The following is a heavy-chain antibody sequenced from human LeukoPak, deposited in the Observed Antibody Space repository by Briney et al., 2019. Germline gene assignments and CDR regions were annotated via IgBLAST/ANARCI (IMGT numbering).Heavy chain of an antibody. CDR2: MNPNSGDT. CDR3: ARGGFGSGSHFDY. D-gene: IGHD3-10*01. Sequence: ASVKVSCKASGYTFTSYDINWVRQATGQGLEWMGWMNPNSGDTGYVQKFQGRVTMTRSTSISTAYMELSSLRSEDTAIYYCARGGFGSGSHFDYWGQETLVTVSS. CDR1: GYTFTSYD. V-gene: IGHV1-8*01. J-gene: IGHJ4*02.